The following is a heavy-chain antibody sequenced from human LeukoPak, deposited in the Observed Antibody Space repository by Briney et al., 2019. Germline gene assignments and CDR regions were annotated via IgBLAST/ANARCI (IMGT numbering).Heavy chain of an antibody. CDR1: GGSISSSSYY. D-gene: IGHD3-22*01. Sequence: SETLSLTCTVSGGSISSSSYYWGWIRQPPGKGLEWIGSIYYSGSTYYNPSLKSRVTISVDTSKNQFSLKLSSVTAADTAVYYCARHSGDSSGYYLAQSGRYYFDYWGQGTLVTVSS. V-gene: IGHV4-39*01. CDR2: IYYSGST. CDR3: ARHSGDSSGYYLAQSGRYYFDY. J-gene: IGHJ4*02.